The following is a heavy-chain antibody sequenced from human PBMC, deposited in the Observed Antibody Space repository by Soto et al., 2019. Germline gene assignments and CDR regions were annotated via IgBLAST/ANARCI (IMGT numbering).Heavy chain of an antibody. V-gene: IGHV5-51*01. CDR3: ARHSSSGWKIGALDI. CDR1: GYSFTSYW. J-gene: IGHJ3*02. D-gene: IGHD6-19*01. Sequence: GESLKISCKGSGYSFTSYWIGWVRQMPGKGLEWMGIIYPGDSESRYSPSFQGHVIISADKSISTAYLQWSSLKASDTAMYYCARHSSSGWKIGALDIWGQGTMVTVSS. CDR2: IYPGDSES.